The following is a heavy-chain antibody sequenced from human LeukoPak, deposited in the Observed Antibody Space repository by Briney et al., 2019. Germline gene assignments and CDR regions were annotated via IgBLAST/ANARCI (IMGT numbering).Heavy chain of an antibody. J-gene: IGHJ4*02. Sequence: GGSLRLSCAASGFTFSSYGMHWVRQAPGKGLEWAAFIRYDGSNKYYADSVKGRFTISRDNSKNTLYLQMNSLRAADTAVYYCAKDRDGFGETYDYWGQGTLVTVSS. D-gene: IGHD3-10*01. V-gene: IGHV3-30*02. CDR3: AKDRDGFGETYDY. CDR1: GFTFSSYG. CDR2: IRYDGSNK.